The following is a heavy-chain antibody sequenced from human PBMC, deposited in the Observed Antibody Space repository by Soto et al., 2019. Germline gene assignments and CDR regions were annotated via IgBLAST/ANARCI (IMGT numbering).Heavy chain of an antibody. CDR2: INAGNGNT. V-gene: IGHV1-3*01. D-gene: IGHD3-22*01. Sequence: ASVKVSCKASGYTFTSYAMHWVRQAPGQRLEWMGWINAGNGNTKYSQKFQGRVTITRDTSTSTAYMELSSLRSEDTAVYYCARAPCPHSSGYYYYYYGMDVWGQGTTVTVSS. CDR3: ARAPCPHSSGYYYYYYGMDV. J-gene: IGHJ6*02. CDR1: GYTFTSYA.